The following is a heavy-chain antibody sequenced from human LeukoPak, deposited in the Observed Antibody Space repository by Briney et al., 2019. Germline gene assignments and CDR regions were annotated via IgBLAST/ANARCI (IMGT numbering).Heavy chain of an antibody. CDR3: AKEKNPGYLFDY. J-gene: IGHJ4*02. Sequence: GGSLRLSCAASGFTFSSYGMHWVRQAPGKELEWVAVISYDGSNKYYADSVKGRFTISRDNSKNTLYLQMNSLRAEDTAVYYCAKEKNPGYLFDYWGQGTLVTVSS. CDR1: GFTFSSYG. V-gene: IGHV3-30*18. D-gene: IGHD5-18*01. CDR2: ISYDGSNK.